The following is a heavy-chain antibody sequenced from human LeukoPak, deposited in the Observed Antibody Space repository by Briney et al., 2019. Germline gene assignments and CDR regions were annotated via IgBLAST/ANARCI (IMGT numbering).Heavy chain of an antibody. J-gene: IGHJ4*02. CDR3: ARSRWLDAFDY. CDR1: GFTFSSYW. Sequence: HPGGSLRLSCAVSGFTFSSYWVHWVRHAPGKGLVWVSRINSDGSTTNYADSVKGRFTISRDNAKNTLYLQMNSLRADDTAVYYCARSRWLDAFDYWGQGTLVTVSS. CDR2: INSDGSTT. D-gene: IGHD6-19*01. V-gene: IGHV3-74*01.